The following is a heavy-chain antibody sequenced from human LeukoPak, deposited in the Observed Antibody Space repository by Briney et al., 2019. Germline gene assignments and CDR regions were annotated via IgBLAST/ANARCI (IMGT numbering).Heavy chain of an antibody. CDR2: IKQDGSEK. V-gene: IGHV3-7*01. CDR1: GFTFSSYW. CDR3: ARSAYYDYVWGSYRYFDY. Sequence: GGSLRLSCAASGFTFSSYWMSWVRQAPGKGLEWVANIKQDGSEKYYVDSVKGRFTISRDNAKNSLCLQMNSLRAEDTAVYYCARSAYYDYVWGSYRYFDYWGQGTLVTVSS. D-gene: IGHD3-16*02. J-gene: IGHJ4*02.